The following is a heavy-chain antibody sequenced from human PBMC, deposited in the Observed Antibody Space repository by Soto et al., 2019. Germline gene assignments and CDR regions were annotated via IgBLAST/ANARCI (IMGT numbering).Heavy chain of an antibody. CDR3: ARAYDILTGYYLDY. J-gene: IGHJ4*02. CDR2: IWYDGSNK. Sequence: GGSLRLSCAASGFTFSSYGMHWVRQAPGKGLEWVAVIWYDGSNKYYADSVKGRFTISRDNSKNTLYLQMNSLRAEDTAVYYCARAYDILTGYYLDYWGQGTLVTVSS. CDR1: GFTFSSYG. D-gene: IGHD3-9*01. V-gene: IGHV3-33*01.